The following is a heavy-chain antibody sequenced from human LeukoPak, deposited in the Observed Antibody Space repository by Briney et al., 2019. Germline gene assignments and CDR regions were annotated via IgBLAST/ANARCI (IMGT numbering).Heavy chain of an antibody. Sequence: ASVKVSCKASGYTFTGYYMHWVRQAPGQGLEWMGWINPNSGGTSYAQKFQGRVTMTRDTSISTAYMELSRLRSDDTAVYYCALVRITIFGVVTEPFDYWGQGTLVTVSS. CDR3: ALVRITIFGVVTEPFDY. J-gene: IGHJ4*02. CDR1: GYTFTGYY. V-gene: IGHV1-2*02. CDR2: INPNSGGT. D-gene: IGHD3-3*01.